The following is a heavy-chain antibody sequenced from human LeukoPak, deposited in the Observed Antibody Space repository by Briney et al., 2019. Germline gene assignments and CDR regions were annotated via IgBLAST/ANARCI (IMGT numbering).Heavy chain of an antibody. V-gene: IGHV1-46*01. CDR1: GYTFTNYY. Sequence: GASVKVSCKASGYTFTNYYMHWVRQAPGQGLEWMGIINPSGGSTSFAQKFQGRVIMTRDTSTSTVYMELSSLRSEDTAVYYCARGVYVWWEPHRNWFDPWGQGTLVTVSS. CDR3: ARGVYVWWEPHRNWFDP. D-gene: IGHD1-14*01. CDR2: INPSGGST. J-gene: IGHJ5*02.